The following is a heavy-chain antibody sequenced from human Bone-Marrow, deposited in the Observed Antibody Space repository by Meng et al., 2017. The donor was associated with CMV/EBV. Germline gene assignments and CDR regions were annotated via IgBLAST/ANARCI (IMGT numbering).Heavy chain of an antibody. CDR1: GFTFSSYE. J-gene: IGHJ6*02. Sequence: LSLTCAASGFTFSSYEMNWVRQAPGKGLEWVSYISSSGSTIYYADSVKGRFTISRDNAKNSLYLQMNSLRAEDTAVYYCARGSPDYEYYYYGMDVWGQGTTVTVSS. D-gene: IGHD4-17*01. CDR2: ISSSGSTI. CDR3: ARGSPDYEYYYYGMDV. V-gene: IGHV3-48*03.